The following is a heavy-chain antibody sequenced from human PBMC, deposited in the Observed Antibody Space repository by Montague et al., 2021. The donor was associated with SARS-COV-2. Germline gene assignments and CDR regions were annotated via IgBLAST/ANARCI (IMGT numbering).Heavy chain of an antibody. CDR3: ASSYFGLQTQVDY. Sequence: TLSLTCNVSGGSIRSGGYYLTWVRQHPGKGLEWIGNIYHSGSTYYXPSLKSRLTISVDTSKNQFSLKLNSVSAADTAVYYCASSYFGLQTQVDYWGQGTLVTVSS. J-gene: IGHJ4*02. CDR2: IYHSGST. D-gene: IGHD2/OR15-2a*01. CDR1: GGSIRSGGYY. V-gene: IGHV4-31*03.